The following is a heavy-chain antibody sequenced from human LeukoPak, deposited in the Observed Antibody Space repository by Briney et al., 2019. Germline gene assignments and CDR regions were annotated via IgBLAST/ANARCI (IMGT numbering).Heavy chain of an antibody. J-gene: IGHJ4*02. D-gene: IGHD2-2*01. CDR3: ARDSCSTTSCRKKFDN. Sequence: SETLSLTCTVSGDSISSTNYYWGWVRQPPGKGLEWIGSIYYSGSTYYNPSLKSRVTISVETSKIQFFLKLSSVTAADTAVYYCARDSCSTTSCRKKFDNWGQGTLVTVSS. CDR1: GDSISSTNYY. V-gene: IGHV4-39*07. CDR2: IYYSGST.